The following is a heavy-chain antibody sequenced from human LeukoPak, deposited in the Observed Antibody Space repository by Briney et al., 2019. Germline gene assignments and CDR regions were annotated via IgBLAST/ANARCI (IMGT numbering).Heavy chain of an antibody. V-gene: IGHV1-18*01. Sequence: ASVKVSCKASGYTFTSYGISWVRQAPGQGVEWMGWISAYNGNTNYAQKLQGRVTMTTDTSTSTAYMELRSLRSDDTAVYYCARAHYDFWSGYYTPHYFDYWGQGTLVTVSS. CDR1: GYTFTSYG. CDR3: ARAHYDFWSGYYTPHYFDY. D-gene: IGHD3-3*01. J-gene: IGHJ4*02. CDR2: ISAYNGNT.